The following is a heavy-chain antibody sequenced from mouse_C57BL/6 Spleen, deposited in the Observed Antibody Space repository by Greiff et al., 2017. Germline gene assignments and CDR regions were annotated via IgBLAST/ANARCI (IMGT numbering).Heavy chain of an antibody. D-gene: IGHD1-1*01. V-gene: IGHV5-9-1*02. CDR2: ISSGGDYT. CDR1: GFTFSSYA. Sequence: EVKLVESGEGLVKPGGSLKLSCAASGFTFSSYAMSWVRQTPEKSLEWVAYISSGGDYTYYADTVKGRFTISRDKARNTLYLQMSSLKSEDTAMYYCTRDWITTVSYDKGGWGKGATVTVAS. J-gene: IGHJ4*01. CDR3: TRDWITTVSYDKGG.